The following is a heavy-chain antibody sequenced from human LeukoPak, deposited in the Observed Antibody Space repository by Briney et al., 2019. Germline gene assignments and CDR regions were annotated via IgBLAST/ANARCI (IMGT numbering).Heavy chain of an antibody. Sequence: GASVKVSCKSSGYTFTSYGMSWVRQAPGQGLEWMGLISAYNGNTNYAQKLQGRVTMTTDTSTSTAYMQLRSLRYDDTAVYYCARVRPTTYSSGYYYVDYWGQGTLVTVSS. CDR1: GYTFTSYG. CDR2: ISAYNGNT. V-gene: IGHV1-18*01. D-gene: IGHD3-22*01. J-gene: IGHJ4*02. CDR3: ARVRPTTYSSGYYYVDY.